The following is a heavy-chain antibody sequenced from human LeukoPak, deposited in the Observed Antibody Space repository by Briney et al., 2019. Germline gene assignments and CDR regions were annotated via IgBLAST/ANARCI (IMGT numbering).Heavy chain of an antibody. D-gene: IGHD6-19*01. V-gene: IGHV3-23*01. CDR2: ISANGSST. Sequence: GGSLRLSCAASGFTFTTYAMIWVRQAPGKGLEWVSSISANGSSTYYADSVKGRFTISRDNSKNTLYLQMNSLRAEDTAVYYCAKDQGRYSRGGLDYWGQGTLVTVSS. CDR1: GFTFTTYA. J-gene: IGHJ4*02. CDR3: AKDQGRYSRGGLDY.